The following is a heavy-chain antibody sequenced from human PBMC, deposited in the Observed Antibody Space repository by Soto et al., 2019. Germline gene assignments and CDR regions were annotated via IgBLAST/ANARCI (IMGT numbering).Heavy chain of an antibody. CDR1: GGSISSYY. CDR2: IYYSGST. J-gene: IGHJ2*01. CDR3: ATTANSGYGSRYWYFDL. V-gene: IGHV4-59*01. D-gene: IGHD5-12*01. Sequence: PSETLSLTCTVSGGSISSYYWSWIRQPPGKGLEWIGYIYYSGSTNYNPSLKSRVTISVDTSKNQFSLKLSSVTAADTAVYYCATTANSGYGSRYWYFDLWGRGTLVTVSS.